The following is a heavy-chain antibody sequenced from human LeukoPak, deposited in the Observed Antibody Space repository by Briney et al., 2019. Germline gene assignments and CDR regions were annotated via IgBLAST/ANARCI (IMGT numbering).Heavy chain of an antibody. CDR2: ISVYNGNT. V-gene: IGHV1-18*01. CDR3: ARDREAAGQKLTDY. Sequence: ASVKVSCKASGYTFTSYGITWVRQARGQGLEWMGWISVYNGNTNYAQKLQGRVTMTTDTSTSTAYMELRSLRSDDTAIYYCARDREAAGQKLTDYWGQGTLVTVSS. J-gene: IGHJ4*02. D-gene: IGHD6-13*01. CDR1: GYTFTSYG.